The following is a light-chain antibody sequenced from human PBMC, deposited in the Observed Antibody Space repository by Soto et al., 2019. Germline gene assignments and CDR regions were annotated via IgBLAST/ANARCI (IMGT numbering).Light chain of an antibody. Sequence: QSALSQPASMSGSPGQSITIPCTGASSDIGLYNYVSWYQHHPGKAPKLLISEVNVRPSGLSDRFSASKAGNTASLTISGLQPEDEAYYYCSSLSTTSTHIVFGSGTKVTVL. V-gene: IGLV2-14*01. J-gene: IGLJ1*01. CDR1: SSDIGLYNY. CDR2: EVN. CDR3: SSLSTTSTHIV.